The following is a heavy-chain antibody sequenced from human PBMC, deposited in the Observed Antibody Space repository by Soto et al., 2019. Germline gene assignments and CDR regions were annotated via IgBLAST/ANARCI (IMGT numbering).Heavy chain of an antibody. CDR2: MYYSGST. Sequence: SETLSLTCNVSGGSISRSSYYWGWIRQPPGKGLEWIGSMYYSGSTYYNPSLKSRVTISIDTPKNQLSLKLTSVTAADTAVYYCSRRDPEGFDPWGQGTLVTVSS. CDR3: SRRDPEGFDP. CDR1: GGSISRSSYY. V-gene: IGHV4-39*01. J-gene: IGHJ5*02.